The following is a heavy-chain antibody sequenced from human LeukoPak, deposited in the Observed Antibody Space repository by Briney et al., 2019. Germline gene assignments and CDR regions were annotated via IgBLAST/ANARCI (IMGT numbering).Heavy chain of an antibody. CDR3: AREVPNRITMVRGAPPLYYYYYYGMDV. V-gene: IGHV3-30-3*01. Sequence: GRSLRLSCAASGFTFSSYAMHWVRQAPGKGLEWVAVISYDGSNKYYADSVKGRFTISRDNSKNTLYLQMNSLRAEDTAVYYCAREVPNRITMVRGAPPLYYYYYYGMDVWGQGTTVTVSS. J-gene: IGHJ6*02. D-gene: IGHD3-10*01. CDR1: GFTFSSYA. CDR2: ISYDGSNK.